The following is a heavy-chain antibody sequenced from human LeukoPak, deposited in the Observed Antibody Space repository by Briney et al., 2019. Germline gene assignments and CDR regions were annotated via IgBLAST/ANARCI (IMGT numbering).Heavy chain of an antibody. D-gene: IGHD2-2*01. Sequence: PGGSLRLSCAASGFTFSSYLMSWVRQAPGKGLEGVANIKQDGSEKYYVDSVKGRFTISRDNAKNSLYLQMNSLRAEDTAVYYCARWGYCSSTSCYAPSDYWGQGTLVTVSS. J-gene: IGHJ4*02. CDR1: GFTFSSYL. CDR2: IKQDGSEK. V-gene: IGHV3-7*01. CDR3: ARWGYCSSTSCYAPSDY.